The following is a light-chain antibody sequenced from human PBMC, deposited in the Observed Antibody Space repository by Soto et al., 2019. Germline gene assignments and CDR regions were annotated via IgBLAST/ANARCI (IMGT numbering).Light chain of an antibody. CDR3: QQSYSNPT. J-gene: IGKJ1*01. V-gene: IGKV1-39*01. Sequence: DVQLTQSPSSLSVFVGDSVTVTCRASQNIITYLHWYHQKPGEAPTLLINAASTLQSGVPSRFSGRGSGTDFTLTINSLQPGDVGTYYCQQSYSNPTFGQGTTVEIK. CDR1: QNIITY. CDR2: AAS.